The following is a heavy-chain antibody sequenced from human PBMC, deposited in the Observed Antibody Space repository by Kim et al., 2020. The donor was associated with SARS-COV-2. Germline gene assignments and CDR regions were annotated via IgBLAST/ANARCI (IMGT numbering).Heavy chain of an antibody. J-gene: IGHJ4*02. V-gene: IGHV1-58*01. CDR3: AAKMGDGYNSDFDY. Sequence: AQKFQERVTITRDMSTSTAYMELSSLRSEDTAVYYCAAKMGDGYNSDFDYWGQGTLVTVSS. D-gene: IGHD5-12*01.